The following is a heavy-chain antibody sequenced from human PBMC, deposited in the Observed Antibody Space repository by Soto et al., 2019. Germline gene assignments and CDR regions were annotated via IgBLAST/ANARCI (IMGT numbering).Heavy chain of an antibody. Sequence: EVQLLESGGGLVQPGGSLKLSCAASGFSFDSHSMSWVRQAPGKGLEWVAGISGSGYSKYHVDSVRGRFTISRDNSWNTPNLQMNSLRAEDTALYYCAKSRGDRGSTYSFDAWGQGTVVTVSS. CDR3: AKSRGDRGSTYSFDA. D-gene: IGHD3-16*01. J-gene: IGHJ4*02. V-gene: IGHV3-23*01. CDR2: ISGSGYSK. CDR1: GFSFDSHS.